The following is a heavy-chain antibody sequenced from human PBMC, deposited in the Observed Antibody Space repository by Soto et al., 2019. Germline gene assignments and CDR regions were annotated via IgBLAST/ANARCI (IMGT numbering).Heavy chain of an antibody. Sequence: PGGSLRLSCAASGFTFRNYWMSWVRQAPGKGLEWVANIKQDGSEKNYKDSVKGRLTISRDNAKNSLSLEMNSLRAEDTAVYYCARIATTSAGYFDLWGRGTLVTVSS. CDR3: ARIATTSAGYFDL. CDR2: IKQDGSEK. V-gene: IGHV3-7*01. D-gene: IGHD1-1*01. J-gene: IGHJ2*01. CDR1: GFTFRNYW.